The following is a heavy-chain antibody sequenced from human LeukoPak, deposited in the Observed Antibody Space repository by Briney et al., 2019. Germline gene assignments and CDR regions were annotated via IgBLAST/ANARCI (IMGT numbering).Heavy chain of an antibody. CDR1: GGSISSYH. Sequence: SETLSLTCTVSGGSISSYHWSWIRQPPGRGLEWIGCIYYSGSTNYNPSLKSRVTISVDTSKNQFSLKLSSVTAADTAVYYCARVPLSYADSEDYWGQGTLVTVSS. J-gene: IGHJ4*02. D-gene: IGHD4-17*01. CDR3: ARVPLSYADSEDY. CDR2: IYYSGST. V-gene: IGHV4-59*01.